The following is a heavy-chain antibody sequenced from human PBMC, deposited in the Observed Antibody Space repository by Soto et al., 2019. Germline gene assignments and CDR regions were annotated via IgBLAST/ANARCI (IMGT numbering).Heavy chain of an antibody. J-gene: IGHJ6*03. CDR3: AKDGRFLQAGSGYYYYYMDV. V-gene: IGHV3-9*01. CDR1: GFTFDDYA. Sequence: GGSLRLSCAASGFTFDDYAMHWVRQAPGKGLEWVSGISWNSGSIGYADSVKGRFTISRDNAKNSLYLQMNSLRAEDTALYYCAKDGRFLQAGSGYYYYYMDVWGKGTTVTVSS. CDR2: ISWNSGSI. D-gene: IGHD2-15*01.